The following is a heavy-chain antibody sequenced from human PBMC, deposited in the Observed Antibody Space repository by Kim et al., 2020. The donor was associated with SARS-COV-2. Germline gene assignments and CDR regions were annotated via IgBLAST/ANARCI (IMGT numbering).Heavy chain of an antibody. Sequence: GGSLRLSCAASGFTFSSYSMNWVRQAPGKGLEWVSSISSSSSYIYYADSVKGRFTISRDNAKNSLYLQMNSLRAEDTAVYYCARDGPVGSAWYDAFYLGEARFLAAFDIWGQGTMVTVSS. CDR2: ISSSSSYI. J-gene: IGHJ3*02. V-gene: IGHV3-21*01. D-gene: IGHD6-19*01. CDR1: GFTFSSYS. CDR3: ARDGPVGSAWYDAFYLGEARFLAAFDI.